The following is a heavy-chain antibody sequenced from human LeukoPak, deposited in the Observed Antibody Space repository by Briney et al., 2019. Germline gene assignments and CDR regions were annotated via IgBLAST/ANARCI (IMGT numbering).Heavy chain of an antibody. CDR3: AGLSLEYCSGGSCCSSYYYYYGMDV. Sequence: SETLSLTCTVSGGSISSYYWSWIRQPPGKGLEWIGCIYYSGSTIYTPSLKSRVTISVDTSKNQFSLKLSSVTVADTAVYYCAGLSLEYCSGGSCCSSYYYYYGMDVWGQGTTVTVSS. J-gene: IGHJ6*02. CDR1: GGSISSYY. CDR2: IYYSGST. D-gene: IGHD2-15*01. V-gene: IGHV4-59*01.